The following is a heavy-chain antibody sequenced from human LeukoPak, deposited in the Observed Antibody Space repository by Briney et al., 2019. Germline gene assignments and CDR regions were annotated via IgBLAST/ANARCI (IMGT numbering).Heavy chain of an antibody. CDR3: ARANYDFWRGYYSPLDY. CDR1: GGSFSGYY. D-gene: IGHD3-3*01. Sequence: SETLSLTCAVYGGSFSGYYWSWIRQPPGKGLEWIGEINHSGSTNYNPYLKRGVTISVDTSKNQFSLKLSSVTAADTAVYYCARANYDFWRGYYSPLDYWGQGTLVTASS. V-gene: IGHV4-34*01. CDR2: INHSGST. J-gene: IGHJ4*02.